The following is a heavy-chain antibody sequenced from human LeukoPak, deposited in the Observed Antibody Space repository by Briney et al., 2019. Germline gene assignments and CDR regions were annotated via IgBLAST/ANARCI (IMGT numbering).Heavy chain of an antibody. CDR1: GYTFTSYD. CDR2: MNPNSGNT. D-gene: IGHD3-9*01. CDR3: ARGLGLYLRYFDWSHGY. J-gene: IGHJ4*02. V-gene: IGHV1-8*01. Sequence: ASVKVSCKASGYTFTSYDINWVRQATGQGLEWMGWMNPNSGNTGYAQKFQGRVTMTRNTSISTAYMELSSLRSEDTAVYYCARGLGLYLRYFDWSHGYWGQGTLVTVSS.